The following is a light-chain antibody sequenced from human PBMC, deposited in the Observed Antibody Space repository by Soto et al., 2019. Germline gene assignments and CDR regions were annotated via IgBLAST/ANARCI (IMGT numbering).Light chain of an antibody. CDR3: SSYTSRNTLV. Sequence: QSVLTQPASVSGSPGQSITISCTGTSSDVGGYNYVSWYQQHPGKAPQFMIYEVSNRPSGVSNRFSGSKSGNTASLTISGLQSEDEDDYYCSSYTSRNTLVFGTGTKLTVL. CDR1: SSDVGGYNY. V-gene: IGLV2-14*01. CDR2: EVS. J-gene: IGLJ1*01.